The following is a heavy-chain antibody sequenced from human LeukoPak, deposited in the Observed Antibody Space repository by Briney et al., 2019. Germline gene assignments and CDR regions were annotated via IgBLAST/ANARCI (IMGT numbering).Heavy chain of an antibody. CDR2: ISSSSSTI. J-gene: IGHJ4*02. CDR3: ATIYDFWSGLGNLFPPFDY. V-gene: IGHV3-48*01. CDR1: GFTFSSYS. D-gene: IGHD3-3*01. Sequence: PGGSLRLSCAASGFTFSSYSMNWVRQAPGKGLEWVSYISSSSSTIYYADSVKGRFTISRDNAKNSLYLQMNSLRAEDTAVYYCATIYDFWSGLGNLFPPFDYWGQGTLVTVSS.